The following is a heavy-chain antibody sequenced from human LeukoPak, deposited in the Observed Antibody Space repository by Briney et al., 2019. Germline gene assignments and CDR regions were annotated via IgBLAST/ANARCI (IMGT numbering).Heavy chain of an antibody. CDR2: IRYSGNT. J-gene: IGHJ4*02. V-gene: IGHV4-59*01. CDR1: GGSISTNF. CDR3: ARDVTPVTL. Sequence: SETLSLTCTVSGGSISTNFWSWIRQPPGKGLEWIGYIRYSGNTNYNPSLRSRVTISVDTSKNQFSLKVSSVTAADTAVYYCARDVTPVTLWGQGTLVTVSS. D-gene: IGHD3-16*01.